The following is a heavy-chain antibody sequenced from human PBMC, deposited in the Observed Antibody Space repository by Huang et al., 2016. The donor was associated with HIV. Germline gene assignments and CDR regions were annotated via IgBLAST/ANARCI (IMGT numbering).Heavy chain of an antibody. CDR3: ARHMGIAVAGGPDY. V-gene: IGHV4-39*01. D-gene: IGHD6-19*01. CDR1: GGSIGSSSYY. CDR2: IYYSGST. Sequence: QLQLQESGPGLVKPSETLSLTCTVSGGSIGSSSYYWGWLRQPPGKGLEWNGTIYYSGSTYYNPSLRGRVTIFVDTSKKQFSLKLRSMTAADTAVYYCARHMGIAVAGGPDYWGQGTLVTVSS. J-gene: IGHJ4*02.